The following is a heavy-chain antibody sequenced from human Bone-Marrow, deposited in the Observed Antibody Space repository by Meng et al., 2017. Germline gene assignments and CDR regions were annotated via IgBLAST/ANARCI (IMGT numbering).Heavy chain of an antibody. J-gene: IGHJ4*02. D-gene: IGHD5-18*01. CDR2: IDPKNGDT. CDR1: GYNFPDYY. V-gene: IGHV1-2*06. CDR3: ARTRNSYADY. Sequence: QVQLVQSGAEVKKPGAPVKVSCKPSGYNFPDYYIHWVRQAPGQGLEWMGRIDPKNGDTHYAQKFQGRVTMTGDTSISTAYMDLSGLRSEDTAVYYCARTRNSYADYWGQGTLVTVSS.